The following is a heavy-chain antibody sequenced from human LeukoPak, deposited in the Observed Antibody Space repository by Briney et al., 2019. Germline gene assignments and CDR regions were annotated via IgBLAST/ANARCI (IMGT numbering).Heavy chain of an antibody. J-gene: IGHJ6*02. D-gene: IGHD4-23*01. CDR3: ATDYAGNSLWYYYGLGV. CDR1: GFTFSRYA. Sequence: GGSLRLSCAASGFTFSRYAMHWVRQAPGKGLEWVAVISYDGSNEYYADSVKGRFTISRDNAKNSLYLQMNSLRAEDTAVYYCATDYAGNSLWYYYGLGVWGQGTTVTVSS. CDR2: ISYDGSNE. V-gene: IGHV3-30-3*01.